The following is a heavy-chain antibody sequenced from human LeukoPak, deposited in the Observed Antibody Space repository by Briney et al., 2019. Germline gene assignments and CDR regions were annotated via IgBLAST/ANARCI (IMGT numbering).Heavy chain of an antibody. Sequence: GGSLRLSCAVSGFTFSSYAMSWVRQAPGKGLEWVSAISGSGGSTYYADSVKGRFTISRDNSKNTLYLQMNSLRAEDTAVYYCAKVSKELRHFDYWGQGTLVTVSS. V-gene: IGHV3-23*01. J-gene: IGHJ4*02. D-gene: IGHD1-7*01. CDR2: ISGSGGST. CDR3: AKVSKELRHFDY. CDR1: GFTFSSYA.